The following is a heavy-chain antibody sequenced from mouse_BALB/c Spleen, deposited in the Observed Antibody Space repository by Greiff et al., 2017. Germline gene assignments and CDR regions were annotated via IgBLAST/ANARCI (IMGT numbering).Heavy chain of an antibody. Sequence: DVKLVESGGGLVQPGGSRKLSCAASGFTFSSFGMHWVRQAPEKGLEWVAYISSGSSTIYYADTVKGRFTISRDNPKNTLFLQMTSLRSEDTAMYYCARSYYYGTLYAMDYWGQGTSVTVSS. V-gene: IGHV5-17*02. J-gene: IGHJ4*01. CDR3: ARSYYYGTLYAMDY. CDR2: ISSGSSTI. CDR1: GFTFSSFG. D-gene: IGHD1-1*01.